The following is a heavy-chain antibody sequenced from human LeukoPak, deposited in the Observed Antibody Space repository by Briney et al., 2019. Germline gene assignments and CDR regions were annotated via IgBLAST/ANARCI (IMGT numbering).Heavy chain of an antibody. CDR1: GFTFDDYA. CDR2: ISGDGGST. CDR3: AKDISRNFVVVPAADY. V-gene: IGHV3-43*02. D-gene: IGHD2-2*01. J-gene: IGHJ4*02. Sequence: PGGSLRLSCAASGFTFDDYAMHWVRQPPGKSLEGVSLISGDGGSTYYADSVKVRFTVSRDNSKNSLYLQMNSLRTEDTALYYCAKDISRNFVVVPAADYWGQGTLVTVSS.